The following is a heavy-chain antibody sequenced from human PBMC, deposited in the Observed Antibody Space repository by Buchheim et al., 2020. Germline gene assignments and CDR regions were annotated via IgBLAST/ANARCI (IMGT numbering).Heavy chain of an antibody. J-gene: IGHJ4*02. Sequence: QVQLQESGPGLVKPSETLSLTCTVSGGSISGYYWSWIRQPPGKGLEWIGYIYYTGSTNYNPSLKSRVTISLDTSKNQFSLRLRSVTAADTAVYYCVTGRYRSAGSWYSSLDFWGQGAL. V-gene: IGHV4-59*08. CDR1: GGSISGYY. CDR3: VTGRYRSAGSWYSSLDF. CDR2: IYYTGST. D-gene: IGHD2-15*01.